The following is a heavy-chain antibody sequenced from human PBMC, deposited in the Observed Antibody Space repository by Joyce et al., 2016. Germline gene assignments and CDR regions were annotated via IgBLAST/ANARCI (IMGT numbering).Heavy chain of an antibody. D-gene: IGHD2/OR15-2a*01. J-gene: IGHJ5*02. CDR1: GNTLGTDW. CDR3: ARIYGINSFGP. V-gene: IGHV5-51*01. Sequence: EKQLVQSGAEVKKPGDSLKISCQGSGNTLGTDWIAWMRQMPGKGLEWTVIIYPGDSDSRYNPSFVGHVTISVDKSINTAYLQWKSLQASDSGTYFCARIYGINSFGPWGQGTLVTVSS. CDR2: IYPGDSDS.